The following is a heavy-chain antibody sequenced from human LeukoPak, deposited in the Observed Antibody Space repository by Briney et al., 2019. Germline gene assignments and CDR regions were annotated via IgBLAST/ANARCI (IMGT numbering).Heavy chain of an antibody. V-gene: IGHV3-30-3*01. CDR1: GFIFSNYA. CDR3: AREVAVAGATFFDC. J-gene: IGHJ4*02. D-gene: IGHD6-19*01. CDR2: ISYDGSNK. Sequence: GGSLRLSCAASGFIFSNYAMQWVRQAPGKGLEWVAVISYDGSNKYYADSVKGRFTISRDNSKNTLYLQMNSLRAEDTAVYYCAREVAVAGATFFDCWGQGTLVTVSS.